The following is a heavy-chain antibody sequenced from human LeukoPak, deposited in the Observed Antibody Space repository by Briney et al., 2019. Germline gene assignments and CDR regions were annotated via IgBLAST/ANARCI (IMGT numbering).Heavy chain of an antibody. V-gene: IGHV3-21*01. D-gene: IGHD1-14*01. CDR3: ARVFIAITYYFDY. CDR1: GFTFSSYS. CDR2: ISSSSSYI. J-gene: IGHJ4*02. Sequence: GGSLRLSCAASGFTFSSYSMNWVRQAPGKGLEWVSSISSSSSYIYYADSVKGRFTISRDNAKNSLYLQMNSLRAEDTAVCYCARVFIAITYYFDYWGQGTLVTVSS.